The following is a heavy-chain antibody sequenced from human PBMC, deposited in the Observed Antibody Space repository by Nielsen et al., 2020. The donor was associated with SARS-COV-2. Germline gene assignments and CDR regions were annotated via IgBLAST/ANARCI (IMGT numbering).Heavy chain of an antibody. Sequence: GGSLRLSGEASGFSFIGFAMSWVRKPPGRGGDWVPGISGSCGGRAGSRDGQTHYAASVKGRFTISRDNSRSTVYLQMNSLRAEDTAIYYCAKDYYYGSGRIGSFDPWGQGTLVTVSS. CDR2: ISGSCGGRAGSRDGQT. CDR1: GFSFIGFA. D-gene: IGHD3-10*01. CDR3: AKDYYYGSGRIGSFDP. J-gene: IGHJ5*02. V-gene: IGHV3-23*01.